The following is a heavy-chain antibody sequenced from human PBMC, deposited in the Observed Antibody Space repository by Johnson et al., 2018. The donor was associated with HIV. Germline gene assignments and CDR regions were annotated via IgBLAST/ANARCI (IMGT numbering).Heavy chain of an antibody. Sequence: QVQLVESGGGLVQPGGSLRLSCAASGFTFSSYAMYWVRQAPGKGLEYVSAISSKGGSTYYADSVKGRFTISRDNSKNTLFLQMNSLTADDTAIYYCVRSPNWALGDIWGQGTMATVSS. J-gene: IGHJ3*02. CDR1: GFTFSSYA. V-gene: IGHV3-64*04. CDR2: ISSKGGST. CDR3: VRSPNWALGDI. D-gene: IGHD7-27*01.